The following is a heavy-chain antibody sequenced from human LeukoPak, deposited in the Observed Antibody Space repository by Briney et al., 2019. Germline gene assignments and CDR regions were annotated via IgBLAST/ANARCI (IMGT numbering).Heavy chain of an antibody. CDR1: GFTVSSNY. Sequence: GGSLRLSCAASGFTVSSNYMTWIRQAPGKGLEWVSIIYGSGSTYYADSVKGRFTISRDNSKNTLYLQVNSLRAEDTAVYYCVQVPGGGYWGQGTLVTVSS. CDR2: IYGSGST. J-gene: IGHJ4*02. CDR3: VQVPGGGY. D-gene: IGHD5-24*01. V-gene: IGHV3-53*01.